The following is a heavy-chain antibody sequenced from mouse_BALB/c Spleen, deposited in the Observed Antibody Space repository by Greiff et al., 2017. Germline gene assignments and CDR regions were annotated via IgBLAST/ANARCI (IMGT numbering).Heavy chain of an antibody. CDR3: ARDRPYYGTYAMDY. J-gene: IGHJ4*01. D-gene: IGHD1-1*01. CDR1: GFTFSDYY. V-gene: IGHV5-4*02. Sequence: EVQLVESGGGLVKPGGSLKLSCAASGFTFSDYYMYWVRQTPEKRLEWVATISDGGSYTYYPDSVKGRFTISRDNAKNNLYLQMSSLKSEDTAMYYCARDRPYYGTYAMDYWGQGTSVTVSS. CDR2: ISDGGSYT.